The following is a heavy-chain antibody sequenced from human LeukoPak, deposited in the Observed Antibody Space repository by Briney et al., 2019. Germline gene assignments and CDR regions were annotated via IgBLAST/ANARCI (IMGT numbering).Heavy chain of an antibody. CDR1: GFPISSGFS. J-gene: IGHJ5*02. Sequence: SETLSLTCAVFGFPISSGFSWAWIRPSPGKGLEWIASISYSGTTYYKPSLESRLFISADTSNNQFSVRLTSVTAADTAVYYCARVGAVPGIDPWGQGILVTVSS. CDR2: ISYSGTT. D-gene: IGHD3-16*01. CDR3: ARVGAVPGIDP. V-gene: IGHV4-38-2*01.